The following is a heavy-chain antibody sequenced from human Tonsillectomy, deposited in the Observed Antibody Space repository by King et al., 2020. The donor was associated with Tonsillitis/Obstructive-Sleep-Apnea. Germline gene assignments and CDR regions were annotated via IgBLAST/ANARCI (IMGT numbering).Heavy chain of an antibody. J-gene: IGHJ4*02. CDR2: IYSGGNI. V-gene: IGHV3-66*01. D-gene: IGHD3-16*02. Sequence: VQLVESGGGLVQPGGSLRLSCAASGFTVSSNHMSWVRQAPGKGLELVSAIYSGGNIHYADSVKGRFTISRDNSKNTLYVQMNSLRAEDTAVYYCARGLVNPGDFDYWGQGTLVTVSS. CDR3: ARGLVNPGDFDY. CDR1: GFTVSSNH.